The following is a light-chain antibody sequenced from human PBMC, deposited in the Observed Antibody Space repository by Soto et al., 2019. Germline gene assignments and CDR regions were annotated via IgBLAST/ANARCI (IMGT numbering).Light chain of an antibody. Sequence: LTQPASVSGSPGQSITISCTGTSSDVGGYNYVSWYQQHPGKAPKLMIYDVSNRPSGVSYRFSGSKSGNTASLTISGLQAEDEADYYCSSYTSSSTLGVFGTGTKVTVL. CDR1: SSDVGGYNY. V-gene: IGLV2-14*01. J-gene: IGLJ1*01. CDR2: DVS. CDR3: SSYTSSSTLGV.